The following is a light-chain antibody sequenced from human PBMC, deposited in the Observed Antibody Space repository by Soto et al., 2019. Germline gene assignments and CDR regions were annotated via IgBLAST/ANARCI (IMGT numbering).Light chain of an antibody. CDR1: SSDVGRYDY. J-gene: IGLJ1*01. CDR3: SSYTSSDLYV. V-gene: IGLV2-14*01. Sequence: QSVLTQPASASGSPGQSITVSCAGTSSDVGRYDYVSWYQQHPGRAPQLMIYEVSNRASGVSNRFSGSKSGNTASLTISGLQAEDEADYYCSSYTSSDLYVFGTGTQLTVL. CDR2: EVS.